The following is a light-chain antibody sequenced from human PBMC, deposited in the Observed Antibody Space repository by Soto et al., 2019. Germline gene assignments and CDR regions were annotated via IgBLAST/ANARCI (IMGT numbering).Light chain of an antibody. CDR1: QDISNY. V-gene: IGKV1-33*01. CDR3: QRYNNVPLT. J-gene: IGKJ4*01. Sequence: DLQMTQSPSSLSASVGDRVTITCQASQDISNYLNWYQQKPGKAPKLLIYDAINLETGVPSRFSGSGSGTDFTVTNSSLQPEDIATYYCQRYNNVPLTFGGGTRVEIK. CDR2: DAI.